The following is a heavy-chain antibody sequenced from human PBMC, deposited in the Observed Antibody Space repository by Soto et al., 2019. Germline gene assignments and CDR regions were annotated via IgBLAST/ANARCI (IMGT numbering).Heavy chain of an antibody. CDR2: ISSSSSAI. CDR3: ARGSASYAAIRIFDY. J-gene: IGHJ4*02. V-gene: IGHV3-48*02. CDR1: GFTFSSYS. Sequence: HPGGSLRLSCAASGFTFSSYSMNWVRQAPGKGLEWVSYISSSSSAIYYADSVKGRFTISRDNAKNSLYLQMSSLRDEDTAVYYCARGSASYAAIRIFDYWGQGTLVTVSS. D-gene: IGHD2-2*01.